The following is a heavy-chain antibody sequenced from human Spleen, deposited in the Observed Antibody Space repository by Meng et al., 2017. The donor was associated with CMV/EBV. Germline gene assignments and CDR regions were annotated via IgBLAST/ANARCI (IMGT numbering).Heavy chain of an antibody. Sequence: SETLSLTCAVSGDSINTNNWWSWVRQSPGKGLEWIGEIFHSGSTYYNPSLKSRVTISVDTSKNQFSLKLSSVTAADTAVYYCARHSWLAAAGTISLNWFDPWGQGTLVTVSS. V-gene: IGHV4-4*02. CDR2: IFHSGST. CDR3: ARHSWLAAAGTISLNWFDP. D-gene: IGHD6-13*01. J-gene: IGHJ5*02. CDR1: GDSINTNNW.